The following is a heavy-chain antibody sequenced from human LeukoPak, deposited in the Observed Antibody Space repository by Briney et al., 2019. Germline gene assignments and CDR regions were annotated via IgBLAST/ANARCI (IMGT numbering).Heavy chain of an antibody. J-gene: IGHJ6*02. CDR3: ARDAVDTANAV. CDR2: IYSGGST. V-gene: IGHV3-53*01. D-gene: IGHD5-18*01. Sequence: GGSLRLSCAASGFTVSSNYMSWVRQAPGKGLEWVSVIYSGGSTYYADSVKGRFTISRDNSKNTLYLQMNSLRAEDTAVYYCARDAVDTANAVWGQGTTVTVSS. CDR1: GFTVSSNY.